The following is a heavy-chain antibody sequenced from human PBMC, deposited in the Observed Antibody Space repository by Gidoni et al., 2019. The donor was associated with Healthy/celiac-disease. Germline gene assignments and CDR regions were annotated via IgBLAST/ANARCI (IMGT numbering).Heavy chain of an antibody. V-gene: IGHV5-51*01. CDR2: IYPGDSDT. Sequence: EVQLVQSGAEVKKPGESMKISCKGSGYSFTSYWIGWVRQMPGKGLEWMGIIYPGDSDTRYSPSFQGQVTISADKSISTAYLQWSSLKASDTAMYYCARDGSGSYYNPLWFDPWGQGTLVTVSS. CDR1: GYSFTSYW. J-gene: IGHJ5*02. CDR3: ARDGSGSYYNPLWFDP. D-gene: IGHD3-10*01.